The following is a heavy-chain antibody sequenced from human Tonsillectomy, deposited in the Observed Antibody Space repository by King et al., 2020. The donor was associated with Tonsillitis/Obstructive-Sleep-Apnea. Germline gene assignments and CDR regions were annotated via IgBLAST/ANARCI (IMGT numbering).Heavy chain of an antibody. CDR2: IKQDGSEK. D-gene: IGHD6-19*01. CDR3: ARSRLAVTHTGVSFRY. J-gene: IGHJ4*02. V-gene: IGHV3-7*04. CDR1: GFTFSNYR. Sequence: VQLVESGGGLVQRGGSLRLSCAASGFTFSNYRMSWVRQAPGKGLEWVANIKQDGSEKYFVDSVKGRFTISRDNAKNSLYLQMNSLRAEDTAVYYCARSRLAVTHTGVSFRYWGQGTLVTVSS.